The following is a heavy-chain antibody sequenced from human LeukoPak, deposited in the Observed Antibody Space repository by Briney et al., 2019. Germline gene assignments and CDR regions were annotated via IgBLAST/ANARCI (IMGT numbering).Heavy chain of an antibody. CDR3: AREPGDSSGWSE. CDR2: IDSDGTNT. CDR1: GFTFSSFW. J-gene: IGHJ4*02. V-gene: IGHV3-74*01. Sequence: GGSLRLSCAASGFTFSSFWIHWVRQAPGKGLVWVSRIDSDGTNTNYADSVKGRFTISRDNAKNSLYLQMNSLRAEDTAVYYCAREPGDSSGWSEWGQGTLVTVSS. D-gene: IGHD6-19*01.